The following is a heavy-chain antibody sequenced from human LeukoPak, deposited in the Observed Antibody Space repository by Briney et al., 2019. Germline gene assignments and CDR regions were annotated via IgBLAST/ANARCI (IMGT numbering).Heavy chain of an antibody. CDR1: GGSFSGYY. D-gene: IGHD3-10*01. J-gene: IGHJ4*02. CDR2: INHSGST. V-gene: IGHV4-34*01. CDR3: ARVIEGSGSPAVDY. Sequence: SETLSLTCAVYGGSFSGYYWSWIRQPPGKGLEWIGEINHSGSTNYNPSHKSRVTISVDTSKNQFSLKLSSVTAADTAVYYCARVIEGSGSPAVDYWGQGTLVTVSS.